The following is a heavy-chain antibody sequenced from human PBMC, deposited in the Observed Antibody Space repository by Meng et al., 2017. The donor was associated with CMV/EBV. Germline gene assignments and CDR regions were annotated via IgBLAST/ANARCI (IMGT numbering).Heavy chain of an antibody. CDR2: INWSSSSM. V-gene: IGHV3-9*03. D-gene: IGHD3-3*01. CDR1: GFNFDNYA. J-gene: IGHJ4*02. Sequence: SLKISCSASGFNFDNYAMHWVRQVPGKGLEWVAGINWSSSSMGYADSVSGRFTISRDNAKKSLYLQMNSLRVEDMALYFCAKDRGVFWSGYFDSWGQGTLVTVSS. CDR3: AKDRGVFWSGYFDS.